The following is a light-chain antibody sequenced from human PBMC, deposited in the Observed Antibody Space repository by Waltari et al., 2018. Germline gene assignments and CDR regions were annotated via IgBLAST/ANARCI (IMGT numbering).Light chain of an antibody. V-gene: IGKV3-20*01. CDR1: QSIHTTY. CDR3: QQYVTSVT. J-gene: IGKJ4*01. Sequence: EIVLTQSPGTLSLSPGERATLSCRACQSIHTTYLAWYQKKPGQAPRLLIHGASSRATDIPDRFSGSGSGTDFTLTISRLEPEDFAIYYCQQYVTSVTFGGGTKVEI. CDR2: GAS.